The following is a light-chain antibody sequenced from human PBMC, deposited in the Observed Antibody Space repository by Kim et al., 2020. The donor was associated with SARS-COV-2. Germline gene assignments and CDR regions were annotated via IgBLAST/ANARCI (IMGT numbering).Light chain of an antibody. CDR3: SSYTSSRSSV. J-gene: IGLJ1*01. Sequence: QSALTQPASVSGSPGQSITISCTGTSSDVGGYSYVSWYQQHPGKAPKLMIYDVSKRPSGVSDRFSGSKSGNTASLTISGLRAEDEADYYCSSYTSSRSSVFGTGTKVTVL. CDR1: SSDVGGYSY. V-gene: IGLV2-14*01. CDR2: DVS.